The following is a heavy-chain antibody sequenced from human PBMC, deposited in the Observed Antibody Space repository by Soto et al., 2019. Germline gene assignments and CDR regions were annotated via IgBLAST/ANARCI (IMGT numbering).Heavy chain of an antibody. CDR3: ANHHLAYLQADYYGMDV. V-gene: IGHV3-23*01. D-gene: IGHD1-1*01. CDR1: GFTFSSYA. CDR2: ISGSGGST. J-gene: IGHJ6*02. Sequence: PGGSLRLSCAASGFTFSSYAMSWVRQAPGKGLEWVSAISGSGGSTYYADSVKGRFTISRDNSKNTLYLQMNSLRAEDTAVYYCANHHLAYLQADYYGMDVWGQGTTVTVSS.